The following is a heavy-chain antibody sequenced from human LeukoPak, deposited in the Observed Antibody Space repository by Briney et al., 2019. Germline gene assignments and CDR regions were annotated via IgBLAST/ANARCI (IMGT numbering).Heavy chain of an antibody. CDR3: ARNGIVGAGYYFDY. V-gene: IGHV3-30*04. D-gene: IGHD1-26*01. Sequence: GRSLRLSCAASGFTFSSYAMYWVRQAPGKGLEWVAVISYDGSDKFYADSVKGRFSISRDNAKKSLYLQMNILRAEDTAVYYCARNGIVGAGYYFDYWGQGTLVTVSS. CDR1: GFTFSSYA. J-gene: IGHJ4*02. CDR2: ISYDGSDK.